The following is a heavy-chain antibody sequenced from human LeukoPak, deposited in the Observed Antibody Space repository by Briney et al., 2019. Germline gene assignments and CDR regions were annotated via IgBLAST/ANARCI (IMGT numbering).Heavy chain of an antibody. Sequence: PGGSLLHFCAASGFSFSGYWVSWVRQAPGKGLEWVAHIKYDGSEKSYVDSVKGRFTISRDNAKNSLYLQMSSLRAEDTAVYYCARSNSFDSWGHGTLVTVSS. J-gene: IGHJ4*01. CDR1: GFSFSGYW. CDR2: IKYDGSEK. D-gene: IGHD6-6*01. CDR3: ARSNSFDS. V-gene: IGHV3-7*01.